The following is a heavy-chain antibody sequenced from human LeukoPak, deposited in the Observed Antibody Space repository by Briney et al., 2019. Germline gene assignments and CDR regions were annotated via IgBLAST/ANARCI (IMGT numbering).Heavy chain of an antibody. CDR2: ISACNGNT. D-gene: IGHD3-3*01. CDR3: ARADDFSSRYYYGMDE. V-gene: IGHV1-18*01. Sequence: GASVKVSCKASGYTFTSYGISWVRQAPGQGLEWMGWISACNGNTNYAQKLQGRVTMTTDTSTSTAYMELRSLRSDDTAVYYCARADDFSSRYYYGMDEWGQGTTVTVSS. CDR1: GYTFTSYG. J-gene: IGHJ6*02.